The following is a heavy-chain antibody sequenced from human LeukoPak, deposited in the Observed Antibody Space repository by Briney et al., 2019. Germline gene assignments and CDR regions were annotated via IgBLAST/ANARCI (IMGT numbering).Heavy chain of an antibody. CDR3: AKGGGYEAQYYYYYLDV. CDR1: GFIFSDYY. CDR2: ISNSGSII. D-gene: IGHD5-12*01. J-gene: IGHJ6*03. Sequence: GGSLRLSCAASGFIFSDYYMSWIRQAPGKGLEWVSYISNSGSIIHYADSVKGRFTISRDNSKNTLYLQMKSLRAEDTAVYYCAKGGGYEAQYYYYYLDVWGKGTTVTISS. V-gene: IGHV3-11*04.